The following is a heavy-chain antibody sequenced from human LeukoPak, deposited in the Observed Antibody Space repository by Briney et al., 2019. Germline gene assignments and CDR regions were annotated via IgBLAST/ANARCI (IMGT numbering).Heavy chain of an antibody. CDR3: AREYSSSWYESLYYYMDV. D-gene: IGHD6-13*01. J-gene: IGHJ6*03. CDR2: IYTRGST. Sequence: SETLSLTCTVSGGSISSYDWSWIRQPAGKRLEWIGRIYTRGSTNYNPSLKSRVIMSVDTSKNQFSLKLSSVTAADTAVHYCAREYSSSWYESLYYYMDVWGKGTTVTISS. V-gene: IGHV4-4*07. CDR1: GGSISSYD.